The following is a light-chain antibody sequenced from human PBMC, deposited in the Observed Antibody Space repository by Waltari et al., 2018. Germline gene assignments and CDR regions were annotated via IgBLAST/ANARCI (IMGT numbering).Light chain of an antibody. CDR1: PSISTY. V-gene: IGKV1-39*01. CDR3: QQSYSSPPT. Sequence: DIQMTQSPTPLSASVGDRVTITCRASPSISTYLNWYQQKLGKAPTLLIFAASTLQVGVPSRFSGSGSGTEFTLTISSLQPEDFATYFCQQSYSSPPTFGQGTKLEI. CDR2: AAS. J-gene: IGKJ2*01.